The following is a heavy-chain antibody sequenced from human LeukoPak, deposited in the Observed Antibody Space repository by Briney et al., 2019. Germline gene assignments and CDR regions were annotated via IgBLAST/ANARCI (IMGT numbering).Heavy chain of an antibody. CDR2: IYYSGST. Sequence: SQTLSLTCTVSGGSISSGGYYWSWIRQHPGKGLEWIGYIYYSGSTYYNPSFKSRVTISVDTSKNQFSLKLSSVTAADTAVYYCARDGDDILTGYLDYWGQGTLVTVSS. V-gene: IGHV4-31*03. CDR3: ARDGDDILTGYLDY. D-gene: IGHD3-9*01. J-gene: IGHJ4*02. CDR1: GGSISSGGYY.